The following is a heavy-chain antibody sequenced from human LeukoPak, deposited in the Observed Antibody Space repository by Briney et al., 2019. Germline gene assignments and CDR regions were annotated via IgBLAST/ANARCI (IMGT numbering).Heavy chain of an antibody. Sequence: SETLSLTCAVSGGSISSGGYSWSWIRQPPGKGLEWIGYIYRSGSTYYNPSLKSRVTISVDRSKNQFSLKLSSVTAADTAVYYCARESPDYYDSSGYAVPLLDIWGQGTMVTVSS. D-gene: IGHD3-22*01. J-gene: IGHJ3*02. CDR1: GGSISSGGYS. CDR2: IYRSGST. CDR3: ARESPDYYDSSGYAVPLLDI. V-gene: IGHV4-30-2*01.